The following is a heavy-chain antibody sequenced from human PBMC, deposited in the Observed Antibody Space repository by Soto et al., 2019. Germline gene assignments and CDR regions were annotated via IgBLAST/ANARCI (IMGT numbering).Heavy chain of an antibody. D-gene: IGHD2-21*01. V-gene: IGHV4-30-2*02. CDR3: ARPRVVVTPAGAFDI. Sequence: SETLSLTCAVSGGSISSGGYSWSWIRQPPGKGLEWIGYIYHSGSTYYNPSLKSRVTISVDRSKNQFSLKLSSLRSEDTAVYHCARPRVVVTPAGAFDIWGQGTMVTVSS. CDR1: GGSISSGGYS. CDR2: IYHSGST. J-gene: IGHJ3*02.